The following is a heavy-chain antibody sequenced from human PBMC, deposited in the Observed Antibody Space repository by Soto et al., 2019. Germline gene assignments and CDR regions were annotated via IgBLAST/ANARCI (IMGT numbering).Heavy chain of an antibody. CDR1: GASISNSY. Sequence: SETLSLTCTVSGASISNSYWSWIRQPPGKRLEWIGYIYYSGTTNYNPSLNSRVTMTRDTSTNTVYMELSSLRSDDTAVYYCARTYCAADCPRRDFDYWGQGTLVTVSS. V-gene: IGHV4-59*01. J-gene: IGHJ4*02. CDR2: IYYSGTT. CDR3: ARTYCAADCPRRDFDY. D-gene: IGHD2-21*02.